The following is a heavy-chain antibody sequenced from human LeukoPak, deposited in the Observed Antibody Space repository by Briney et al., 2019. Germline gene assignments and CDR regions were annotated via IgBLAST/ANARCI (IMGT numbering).Heavy chain of an antibody. J-gene: IGHJ3*02. CDR2: INPNSGGT. D-gene: IGHD2-2*01. CDR1: GYTFTGYY. Sequence: ASVKVSCKASGYTFTGYYMHWVRQAPGQGLEWMGWINPNSGGTNYAQKVQGRVTMTRDTSISTAYMELSRLRSDDTAVYYCASPYQLLFESAFDIWGQGTMVTVS. V-gene: IGHV1-2*02. CDR3: ASPYQLLFESAFDI.